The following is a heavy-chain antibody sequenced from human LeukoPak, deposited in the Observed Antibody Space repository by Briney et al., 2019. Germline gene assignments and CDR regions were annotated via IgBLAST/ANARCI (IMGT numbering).Heavy chain of an antibody. D-gene: IGHD6-19*01. CDR2: ISDSGDRT. CDR3: AKDAPRTGGWYYFDY. V-gene: IGHV3-23*01. CDR1: GFTFSSYD. J-gene: IGHJ4*02. Sequence: PGGSLRLSCAASGFTFSSYDMNWDRQAPGKGLEWVSGISDSGDRTYYADSVKGRFTISRDNSKNTLYLQMNSLRAEDTAVYYCAKDAPRTGGWYYFDYWGQGTLVTVSS.